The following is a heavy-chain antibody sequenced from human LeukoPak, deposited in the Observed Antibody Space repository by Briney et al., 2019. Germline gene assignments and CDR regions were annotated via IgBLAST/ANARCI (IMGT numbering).Heavy chain of an antibody. CDR1: GGSISSGGYS. V-gene: IGHV4-30-2*01. CDR3: ARGDYDFWNWFDP. D-gene: IGHD3-3*01. Sequence: SQTLSLTCAVSGGSISSGGYSWSWIRQPPGKGLEWIGYIYHSGSTYYNPSLKSRVTMSVDTSKNQFSLKLSSVTAADTAVYYCARGDYDFWNWFDPWGQGTLVTVSS. CDR2: IYHSGST. J-gene: IGHJ5*02.